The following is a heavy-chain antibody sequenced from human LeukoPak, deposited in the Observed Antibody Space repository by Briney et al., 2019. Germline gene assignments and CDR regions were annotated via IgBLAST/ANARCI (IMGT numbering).Heavy chain of an antibody. Sequence: SETLSLTCTVSGGSISNYYWSWIRQPPGKGLEWIGYVYCSGSTNYNPSLKSRVTISVDTSENQFSLKLNSVTAADTAVYYCARGFSGYYSFDYWGQGTLVTVSS. CDR2: VYCSGST. D-gene: IGHD3-22*01. J-gene: IGHJ4*02. CDR3: ARGFSGYYSFDY. V-gene: IGHV4-59*01. CDR1: GGSISNYY.